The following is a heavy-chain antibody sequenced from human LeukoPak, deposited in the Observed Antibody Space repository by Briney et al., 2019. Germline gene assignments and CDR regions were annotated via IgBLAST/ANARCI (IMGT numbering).Heavy chain of an antibody. CDR3: AKDRDSSSWYLDY. Sequence: GRSLSLSCAASGFTFSSYGMHWVRQAPGKGLEWVAVISYDGSNKYYADSVKGRFTISRDNSKNTLYLQMNSLRAEDTAVYYCAKDRDSSSWYLDYWGQGALVTVSS. V-gene: IGHV3-30*18. CDR2: ISYDGSNK. CDR1: GFTFSSYG. D-gene: IGHD6-13*01. J-gene: IGHJ4*02.